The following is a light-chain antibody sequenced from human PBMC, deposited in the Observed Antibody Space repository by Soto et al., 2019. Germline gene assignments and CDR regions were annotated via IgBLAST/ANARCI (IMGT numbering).Light chain of an antibody. Sequence: QSALTQPASVSGSPGQSITISCTGTRSDIGAYDYVSWYQQHPGTVPKLLIYDVSNWPSGVSNRFSGSKSGNTASLTISGLQPEDEADYYCSSYTTSSLLVFGTGTKLTVL. J-gene: IGLJ1*01. CDR3: SSYTTSSLLV. CDR1: RSDIGAYDY. CDR2: DVS. V-gene: IGLV2-14*03.